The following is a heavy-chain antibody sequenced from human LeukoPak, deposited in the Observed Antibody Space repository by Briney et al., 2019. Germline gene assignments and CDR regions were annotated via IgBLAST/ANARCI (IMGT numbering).Heavy chain of an antibody. D-gene: IGHD3-3*01. CDR1: GGTFSSYA. V-gene: IGHV1-69*04. CDR3: ARGPTLYTISGVVIIRGDYYYGMDV. Sequence: SVKVSCKASGGTFSSYAISWVRQAPGQGLEWMGRVIPILGIANYAQKFQGRVTMTRNTSISTAYMELSSLRSEGTAVYYCARGPTLYTISGVVIIRGDYYYGMDVWGQGTTVTVSS. J-gene: IGHJ6*02. CDR2: VIPILGIA.